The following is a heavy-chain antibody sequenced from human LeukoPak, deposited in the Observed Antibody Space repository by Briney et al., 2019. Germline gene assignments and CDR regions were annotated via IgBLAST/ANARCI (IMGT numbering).Heavy chain of an antibody. CDR2: IGGSGRST. J-gene: IGHJ4*02. Sequence: GGSLRLSCAASGFTFRTFALSSVRDTPRKGLERVSDIGGSGRSTFYADSVKGRFSISRDNSKDTVSLQLNSLRAEDTGVYYSARMSCQTHGEYYLKVWGQGPLVTVSS. CDR3: ARMSCQTHGEYYLKV. D-gene: IGHD2/OR15-2a*01. V-gene: IGHV3-23*01. CDR1: GFTFRTFA.